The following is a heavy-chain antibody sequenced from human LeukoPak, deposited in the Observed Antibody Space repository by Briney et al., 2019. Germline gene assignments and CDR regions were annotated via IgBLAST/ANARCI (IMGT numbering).Heavy chain of an antibody. CDR2: ISSSGSTI. Sequence: PGGSLRLSCAASGFTFSNYEMNWVRQAPGKGLEWVSYISSSGSTIYYADSVKGRFTISRDNSKNTLYLQMNSLRAEDTAVYYCAKSGYCSGGSCYSVDYWGQGTLVTVSS. J-gene: IGHJ4*02. D-gene: IGHD2-15*01. CDR3: AKSGYCSGGSCYSVDY. V-gene: IGHV3-48*03. CDR1: GFTFSNYE.